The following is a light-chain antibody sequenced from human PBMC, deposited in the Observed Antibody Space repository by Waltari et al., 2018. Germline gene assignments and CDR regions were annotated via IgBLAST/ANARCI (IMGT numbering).Light chain of an antibody. CDR2: NND. Sequence: QSILTQPPSASGTPGQRVTIACSASSANIGNNAVNWYQQVPGTAHRPLIYNNDHRPSGVPDRFSASRSGTSASLAIVGLQSEDEASYYCAAWDNSLNSPVFGGGTKLTVL. V-gene: IGLV1-44*01. J-gene: IGLJ2*01. CDR1: SANIGNNA. CDR3: AAWDNSLNSPV.